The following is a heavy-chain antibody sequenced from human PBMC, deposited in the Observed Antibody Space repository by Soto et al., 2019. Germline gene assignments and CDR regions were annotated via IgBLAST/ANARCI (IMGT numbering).Heavy chain of an antibody. CDR1: GGSITSGDSY. V-gene: IGHV4-30-4*01. CDR3: ARLLEPDYGDWHYFDY. D-gene: IGHD4-17*01. CDR2: IYSRWST. J-gene: IGHJ4*02. Sequence: QVHLQESGPGLVRPSQTLSLTCTVSGGSITSGDSYWSWIRQPPGKGLEWIGYIYSRWSTYYNPSRRNRCTISIDTSKNQFYLRMSSVTAADTAVYYCARLLEPDYGDWHYFDYWGQGTLLTVSS.